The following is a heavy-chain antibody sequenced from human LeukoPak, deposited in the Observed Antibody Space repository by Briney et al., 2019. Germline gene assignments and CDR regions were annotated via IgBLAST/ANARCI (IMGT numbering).Heavy chain of an antibody. Sequence: GGSLRLSCAASGFTFSSYWMSWVRQAPGKGLEWVANIKQDGSEKYYVDSVKGRFTISRDNAKNSLYLQMNSLRAEDTAVFYCARDSGDASGWYFDYWGQGALVTVSS. V-gene: IGHV3-7*01. D-gene: IGHD6-19*01. CDR1: GFTFSSYW. J-gene: IGHJ4*02. CDR2: IKQDGSEK. CDR3: ARDSGDASGWYFDY.